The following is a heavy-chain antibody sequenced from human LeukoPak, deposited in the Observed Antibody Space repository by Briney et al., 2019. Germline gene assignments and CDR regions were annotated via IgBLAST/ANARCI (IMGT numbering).Heavy chain of an antibody. D-gene: IGHD6-13*01. CDR1: GYTFTNCD. J-gene: IGHJ5*02. CDR2: MNPNSGNT. CDR3: ARGGASAAARRFDP. V-gene: IGHV1-8*03. Sequence: ASVKVSCKTSGYTFTNCDINWVRQAPGQGLEWMGWMNPNSGNTGYAQKFRGRVTITSHTSISTAYMELRGLRSEDTAVYYCARGGASAAARRFDPWGQGTLVTVSS.